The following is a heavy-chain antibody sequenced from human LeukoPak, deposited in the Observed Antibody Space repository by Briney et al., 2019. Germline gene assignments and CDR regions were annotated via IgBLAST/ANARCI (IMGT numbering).Heavy chain of an antibody. Sequence: GASVKVSCKVSGYTLTELSMHWVRQAPGKGLEWMGGFDPEDGETLYAQTFQGRVTMTEDTSTDTAYMELSSLRSEDTAVYYCATDQRGAGLGFRYGSGSYNGMDVWGQGTTVTVSS. CDR3: ATDQRGAGLGFRYGSGSYNGMDV. D-gene: IGHD3-10*01. CDR1: GYTLTELS. CDR2: FDPEDGET. V-gene: IGHV1-24*01. J-gene: IGHJ6*02.